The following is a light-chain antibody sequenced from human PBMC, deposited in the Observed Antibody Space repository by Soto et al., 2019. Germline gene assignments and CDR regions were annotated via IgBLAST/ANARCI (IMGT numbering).Light chain of an antibody. J-gene: IGKJ1*01. V-gene: IGKV1-6*01. CDR2: AAS. CDR3: LQDYSYPRT. CDR1: QTISSW. Sequence: IQMTQSPSTPSGSVGDRVTITCRASQTISSWLAWYQQKPGKAPKLLIYAASTLQTGVPSQFSGSGSGTDFTLTISSLQPEDFATYYCLQDYSYPRTFGQGTKVDI.